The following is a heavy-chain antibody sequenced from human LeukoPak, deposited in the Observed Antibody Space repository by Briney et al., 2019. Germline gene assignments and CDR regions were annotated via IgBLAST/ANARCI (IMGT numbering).Heavy chain of an antibody. CDR2: IIPIFGTA. CDR3: ARTGYSGYDNFDY. Sequence: ASVKVSCKASGGTFSSYAISWVRQAPGQGLGWMGGIIPIFGTANYAQKFQGRVTITTDESTSTAYMELSSLRSEDTAVYYCARTGYSGYDNFDYWGQGTLVTVSS. CDR1: GGTFSSYA. J-gene: IGHJ4*02. D-gene: IGHD5-12*01. V-gene: IGHV1-69*05.